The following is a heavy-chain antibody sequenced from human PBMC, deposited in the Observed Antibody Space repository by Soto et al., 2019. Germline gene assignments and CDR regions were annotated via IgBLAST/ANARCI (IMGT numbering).Heavy chain of an antibody. V-gene: IGHV1-46*01. CDR1: GYTFTSYY. J-gene: IGHJ6*02. Sequence: QVQLVQYGAEVKKPGASVKVSCKASGYTFTSYYMHWVRQAPGQGLEWMGIINPSGGSTSYAQKFQGRVTMTRDTSTSTVYMELSSLRSEDTAVYYCAASIHAAAGRTYGMDVWGQGTTVTVSS. CDR2: INPSGGST. CDR3: AASIHAAAGRTYGMDV. D-gene: IGHD6-13*01.